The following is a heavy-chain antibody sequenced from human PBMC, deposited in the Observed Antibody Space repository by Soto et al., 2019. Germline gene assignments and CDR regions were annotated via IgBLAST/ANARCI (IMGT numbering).Heavy chain of an antibody. CDR1: GGSIRNYY. Sequence: SETRSLTCTFSGGSIRNYYWSWIRQPPGKGLEWIGYVYSSGSTHYNPSLQSRVTISADTSKNQVSLKVNSVTAADTAVYYCARDHPHSYGVYYFDYWGQGTPVTVSS. J-gene: IGHJ4*02. CDR3: ARDHPHSYGVYYFDY. D-gene: IGHD5-18*01. V-gene: IGHV4-59*01. CDR2: VYSSGST.